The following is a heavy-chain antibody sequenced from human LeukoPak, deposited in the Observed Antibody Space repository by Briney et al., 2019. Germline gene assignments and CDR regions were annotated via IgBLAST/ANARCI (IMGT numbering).Heavy chain of an antibody. Sequence: ASVKVSCKASGYTFTGYYMHWVRQAPGQGLEWMGWINPNSGGTNYAQKFQGRVTMTRDTSISTAYMELSRLRSDDTAVYYCARELDYGDYLWFDPWGQGTLVTVSS. J-gene: IGHJ5*02. CDR3: ARELDYGDYLWFDP. CDR2: INPNSGGT. V-gene: IGHV1-2*02. CDR1: GYTFTGYY. D-gene: IGHD4-17*01.